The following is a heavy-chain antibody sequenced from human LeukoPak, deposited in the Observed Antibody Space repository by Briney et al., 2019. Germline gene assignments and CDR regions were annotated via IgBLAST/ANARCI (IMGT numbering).Heavy chain of an antibody. Sequence: GGSLRLSCAASGFTFNNYWMTWVRQGPGKGLEWVANIRPGGNEKYYVDSVKGRFTISRDNVKSSLYLQMNSLRAEDTAIYYCATFRFLGTWGQGTMVTVSP. CDR2: IRPGGNEK. CDR1: GFTFNNYW. D-gene: IGHD3-3*01. V-gene: IGHV3-7*03. J-gene: IGHJ3*01. CDR3: ATFRFLGT.